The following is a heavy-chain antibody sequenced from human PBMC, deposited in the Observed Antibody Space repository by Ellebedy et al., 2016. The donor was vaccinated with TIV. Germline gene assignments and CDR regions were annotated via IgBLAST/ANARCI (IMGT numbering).Heavy chain of an antibody. D-gene: IGHD3-16*02. CDR1: GNSFTNYW. Sequence: PGGSLRLSCKGSGNSFTNYWIGWVRQMPGKGLEWMGTIYPGDSNTRYSPSFQGQVTISADKSISTAYLQRNSLKASDSAMYYCARGSWREVSTWFENWGQGTLVTVSP. V-gene: IGHV5-51*01. CDR3: ARGSWREVSTWFEN. J-gene: IGHJ4*02. CDR2: IYPGDSNT.